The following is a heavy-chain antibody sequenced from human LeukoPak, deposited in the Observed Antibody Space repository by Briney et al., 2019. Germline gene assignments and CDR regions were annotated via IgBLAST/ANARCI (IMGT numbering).Heavy chain of an antibody. V-gene: IGHV1-18*01. CDR1: GYTFTSYG. CDR2: ISAYNGNT. CDR3: ARLYTYYYYYYMDV. J-gene: IGHJ6*03. Sequence: ASVKVSCKASGYTFTSYGISWVRQAPGQGLERMGWISAYNGNTNYAQKLQGRVTMTTDTSTSIAYMELRSLRSDDTAVYYCARLYTYYYYYYMDVWGKGTTVTVSS.